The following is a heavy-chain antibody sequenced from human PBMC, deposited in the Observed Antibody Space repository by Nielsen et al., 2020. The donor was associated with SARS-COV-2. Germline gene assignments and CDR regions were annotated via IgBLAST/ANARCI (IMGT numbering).Heavy chain of an antibody. J-gene: IGHJ4*02. Sequence: GESLKISCAASGFTFSNFAMSWVRQAPGKGLEWVSSIINNGGTTSYADSVKGRFTISRDNSKNTLYLQMNSLRAEDTAVYYCARAGYGSGTFDYWGQGTLVTVSS. CDR2: IINNGGTT. CDR1: GFTFSNFA. CDR3: ARAGYGSGTFDY. D-gene: IGHD3-10*01. V-gene: IGHV3-23*01.